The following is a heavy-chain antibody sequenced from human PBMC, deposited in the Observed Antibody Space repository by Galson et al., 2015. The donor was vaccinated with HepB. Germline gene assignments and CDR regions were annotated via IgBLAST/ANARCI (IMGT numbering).Heavy chain of an antibody. D-gene: IGHD2/OR15-2a*01. Sequence: SLRLSCAASGFTFSSYSMNWVRQAPGKGLEWVSSISSSSSYIYYADSVKGRFTISRDNAKNSLYLQMNSLRAEDTAVYYCARDLLVWLTPYYYYYYGMDVWGQGTTVTVSS. CDR1: GFTFSSYS. CDR2: ISSSSSYI. J-gene: IGHJ6*02. V-gene: IGHV3-21*01. CDR3: ARDLLVWLTPYYYYYYGMDV.